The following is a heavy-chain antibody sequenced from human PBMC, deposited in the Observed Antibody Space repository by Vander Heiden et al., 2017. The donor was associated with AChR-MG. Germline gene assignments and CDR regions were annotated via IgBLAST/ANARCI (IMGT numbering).Heavy chain of an antibody. V-gene: IGHV3-21*01. Sequence: EVQLVESGGGLVKPGGSLSLSCAASGFTCSNYSMNWVRQAPGKGLEWVSSISSSSSYIYYADSVKGRFTISRDNAKNSLYLQMNSLRAEDTAVYYCARGPRYMDVWGKGTTVTVSS. CDR3: ARGPRYMDV. CDR1: GFTCSNYS. CDR2: ISSSSSYI. J-gene: IGHJ6*03.